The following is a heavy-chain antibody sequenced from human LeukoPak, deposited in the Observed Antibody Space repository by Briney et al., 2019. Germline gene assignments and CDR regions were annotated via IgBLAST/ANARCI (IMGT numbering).Heavy chain of an antibody. CDR3: ANYDSGTYYRRPFDC. V-gene: IGHV3-23*01. CDR1: GFTFSSYA. CDR2: ITAGGGST. Sequence: PGGSLRLSCAASGFTFSSYAMSWVRQAPGKGLEWVSAITAGGGSTYYADSVKGRFTISRDNSKNTLYLQINSLRAEDTAVYYCANYDSGTYYRRPFDCWGQGTLVTVSS. J-gene: IGHJ4*02. D-gene: IGHD3-22*01.